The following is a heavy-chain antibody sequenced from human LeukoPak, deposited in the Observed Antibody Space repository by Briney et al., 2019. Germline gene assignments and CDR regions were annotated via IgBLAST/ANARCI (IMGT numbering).Heavy chain of an antibody. Sequence: SDTLSLTCAVYGGSFSGYYWSWIRQPPGKGLEWIGEINHSGSTNYNPSLKSRVTISVDTSKNQFSLKLSSVTAADTAVYYCARAENPGAGYWGQGTLVTVSS. J-gene: IGHJ4*02. CDR2: INHSGST. CDR3: ARAENPGAGY. CDR1: GGSFSGYY. V-gene: IGHV4-34*01.